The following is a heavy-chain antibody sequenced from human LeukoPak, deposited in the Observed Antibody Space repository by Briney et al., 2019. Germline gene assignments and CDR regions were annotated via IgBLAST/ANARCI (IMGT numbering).Heavy chain of an antibody. CDR1: GYSISSGYY. CDR2: IYHSGNT. V-gene: IGHV4-38-2*02. Sequence: SETLSLTCTVSGYSISSGYYWGWIRQPPGKGLEWIGSIYHSGNTYYSPSLKSRVTISVDTSKNQFSLKLSSVTAADTAVYYCARETAMVRGVNAFYYHMDVWGKGTTVTVSS. CDR3: ARETAMVRGVNAFYYHMDV. J-gene: IGHJ6*03. D-gene: IGHD3-10*01.